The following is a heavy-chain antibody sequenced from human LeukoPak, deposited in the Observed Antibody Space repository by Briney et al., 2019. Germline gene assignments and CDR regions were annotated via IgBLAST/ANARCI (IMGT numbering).Heavy chain of an antibody. J-gene: IGHJ4*02. D-gene: IGHD3-16*01. V-gene: IGHV3-20*04. CDR1: GFTFDDYG. CDR3: ARDLGGSYDYVWGSFDY. Sequence: PGGSLRLSCAASGFTFDDYGMSWVRQAPGKGLEWVSGINWNGGSTGYADPVKGRFTISRDNAKNSLYLQMNSLRAEDTALYYCARDLGGSYDYVWGSFDYWGQGTLVTVSS. CDR2: INWNGGST.